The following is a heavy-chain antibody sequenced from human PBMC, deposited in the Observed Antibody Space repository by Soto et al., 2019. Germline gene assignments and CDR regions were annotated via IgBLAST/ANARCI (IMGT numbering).Heavy chain of an antibody. CDR3: SSSENSAGQH. V-gene: IGHV3-7*03. Sequence: GGSLRLSCTASVSGFSISYYWMSWVRQAPGKGLEWVAHIKEDGGVKLYADSVEGRFTISRDNAKNTLYLEMDSLRVEDTAVYFCSSSENSAGQHWGPGTLVTVSS. D-gene: IGHD6-13*01. J-gene: IGHJ4*02. CDR1: GFSISYYW. CDR2: IKEDGGVK.